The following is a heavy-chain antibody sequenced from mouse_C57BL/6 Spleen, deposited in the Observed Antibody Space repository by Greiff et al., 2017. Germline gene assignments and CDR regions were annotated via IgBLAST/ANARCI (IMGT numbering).Heavy chain of an antibody. J-gene: IGHJ2*01. Sequence: VQLQQSGAELVKPGASVKLSCKASGYTFTSYWMHWVKQRPGRGLEWIGRIDTNSGGTKYNEKFKSKATLTVDKPSSTAYMQLRSLTSEDSAVYYCASHLDYFDYWGQGTTLTVSS. V-gene: IGHV1-72*01. CDR2: IDTNSGGT. CDR3: ASHLDYFDY. CDR1: GYTFTSYW.